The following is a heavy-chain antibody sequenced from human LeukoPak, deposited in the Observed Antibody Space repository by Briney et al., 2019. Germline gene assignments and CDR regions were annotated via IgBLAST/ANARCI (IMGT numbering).Heavy chain of an antibody. CDR1: GFTFSSYW. D-gene: IGHD1-26*01. CDR2: VNQDGSEK. V-gene: IGHV3-7*05. CDR3: ARARGGSNSDY. J-gene: IGHJ4*02. Sequence: GGSLRLSCAASGFTFSSYWMRWVRQAPGKGLDWVASVNQDGSEKYYVDSVKGRFTISRDNAKNSLYLQMNSLRADDTAVYYCARARGGSNSDYWGQGTLVTVSS.